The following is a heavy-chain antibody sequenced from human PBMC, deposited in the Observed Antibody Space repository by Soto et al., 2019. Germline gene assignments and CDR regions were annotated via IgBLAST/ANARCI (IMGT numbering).Heavy chain of an antibody. Sequence: QVQLQESGPGLVKPSGTLSLTCAVSGGSISSSNWWSWVRQSPGKGLEWIGEIYHSGSTNYNPSLKSQVTISVDKSKNQFSLKLSSVTAADTAVYYCARGSGRQVYNYYGMDVWGQGPTVTVSS. CDR3: ARGSGRQVYNYYGMDV. CDR1: GGSISSSNW. J-gene: IGHJ6*02. CDR2: IYHSGST. V-gene: IGHV4-4*02. D-gene: IGHD3-10*01.